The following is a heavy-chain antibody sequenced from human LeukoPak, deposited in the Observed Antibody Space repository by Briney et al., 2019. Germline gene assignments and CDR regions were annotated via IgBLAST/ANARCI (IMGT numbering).Heavy chain of an antibody. J-gene: IGHJ4*02. D-gene: IGHD2-2*01. CDR1: GYTFTGYY. V-gene: IGHV1-2*02. CDR3: ARPVPAAMGGDY. CDR2: INPNSGGT. Sequence: ASVKVSCKASGYTFTGYYMHWVRQAPGQGLEWMGWINPNSGGTNYAQKFQGRVTMTRDTSISTACMELSRLRSDDTAVYYCARPVPAAMGGDYWGQGTLLTVSS.